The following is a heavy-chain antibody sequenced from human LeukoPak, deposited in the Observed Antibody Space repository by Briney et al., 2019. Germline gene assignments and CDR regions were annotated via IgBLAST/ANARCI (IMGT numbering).Heavy chain of an antibody. V-gene: IGHV4-59*01. D-gene: IGHD6-13*01. CDR3: ARMTRNSWSGYFDY. CDR1: GGSINSYF. J-gene: IGHJ4*02. Sequence: SETLSLTCTVSGGSINSYFWGWIRQPPGKGLEWIGYIYYSGSTNYNPSLKSRVTISVDTSKNQFSLKLSSVTAADTAVYYCARMTRNSWSGYFDYWGQGTLVTVSS. CDR2: IYYSGST.